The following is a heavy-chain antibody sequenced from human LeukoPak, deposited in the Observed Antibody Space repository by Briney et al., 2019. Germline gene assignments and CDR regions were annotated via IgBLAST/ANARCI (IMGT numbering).Heavy chain of an antibody. V-gene: IGHV3-23*01. J-gene: IGHJ4*02. CDR1: GFTFSTYA. Sequence: GGSLRLSCAASGFTFSTYAMSCVRQAPGKGLEWVSAISVSAGSTYYADSVKGRFTISRDNSKNTLYLQMNSLRAEDTAVYYCATGSVRYSASWYSQEGDYWGQGTLVTVSS. CDR3: ATGSVRYSASWYSQEGDY. D-gene: IGHD6-13*01. CDR2: ISVSAGST.